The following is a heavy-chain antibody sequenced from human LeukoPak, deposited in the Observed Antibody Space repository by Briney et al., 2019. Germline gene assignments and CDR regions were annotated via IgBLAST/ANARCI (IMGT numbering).Heavy chain of an antibody. V-gene: IGHV3-21*01. CDR3: AREGKYCSSTSCYATGWFDP. Sequence: GGSLRLSCAAPGFTFSSYSMNWVRQAPGKGLEWVSSISSSSSYIYYADSVKGRFTISRDNAKNSLYLQMNSLRAEDTAVYYCAREGKYCSSTSCYATGWFDPWGQGTLVTVSS. J-gene: IGHJ5*02. CDR1: GFTFSSYS. CDR2: ISSSSSYI. D-gene: IGHD2-2*01.